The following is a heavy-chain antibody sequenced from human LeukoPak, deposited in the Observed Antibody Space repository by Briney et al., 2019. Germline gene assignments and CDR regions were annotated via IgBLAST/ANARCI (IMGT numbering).Heavy chain of an antibody. CDR1: GFSFSGYW. D-gene: IGHD6-19*01. CDR3: ARGVFSSGWYPDNFDC. J-gene: IGHJ4*02. CDR2: IKHDGSDT. Sequence: GGSLRLSCAASGFSFSGYWMSWVRQAPGKGLEWVANIKHDGSDTFYVDSLKGRFTISRDNAKNSLYLQMNGLRAEDTALYYCARGVFSSGWYPDNFDCWGQGTLVTVSS. V-gene: IGHV3-7*01.